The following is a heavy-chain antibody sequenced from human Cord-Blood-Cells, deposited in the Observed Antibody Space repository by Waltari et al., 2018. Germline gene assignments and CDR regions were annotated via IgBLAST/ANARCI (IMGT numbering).Heavy chain of an antibody. V-gene: IGHV5-51*01. D-gene: IGHD6-13*01. CDR1: GYRFPSYW. CDR2: IYPGDSDT. Sequence: EVQLVQSGAEVKTPGESRKISCKGSGYRFPSYWIGRVRPRPGKGLEWMGIIYPGDSDTRYSPSFQGQVTISADKSISTAYLQWSSLKASDTAMYYCARHLAAAGLGAFDIWGQGTMVTVSS. CDR3: ARHLAAAGLGAFDI. J-gene: IGHJ3*02.